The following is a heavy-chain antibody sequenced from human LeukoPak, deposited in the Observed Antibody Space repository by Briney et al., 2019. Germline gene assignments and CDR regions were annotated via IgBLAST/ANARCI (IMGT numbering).Heavy chain of an antibody. J-gene: IGHJ6*02. CDR3: ARGSDWGNYYGMDV. V-gene: IGHV3-66*01. CDR2: IYSDGST. Sequence: GGSLRLSCAASGFTVSSNYMSWVRQAPGKGLEWVSVIYSDGSTYYADSVKGRFTISRDNSKNTLYLQMNSLRAEDTAVYYCARGSDWGNYYGMDVWGQGTTVTVSS. CDR1: GFTVSSNY. D-gene: IGHD3-9*01.